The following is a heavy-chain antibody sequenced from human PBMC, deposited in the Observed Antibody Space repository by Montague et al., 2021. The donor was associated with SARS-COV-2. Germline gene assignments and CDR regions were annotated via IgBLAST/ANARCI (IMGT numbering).Heavy chain of an antibody. CDR1: GGSISTYY. J-gene: IGHJ6*02. D-gene: IGHD6-13*01. CDR3: ARDSSSSDYYYGLDV. V-gene: IGHV4-59*12. Sequence: SETLSLTCTVSGGSISTYYWSWIRQPPGKGLEWIGYIYHTGSTNYNPSLKSRVTISVDTSKNQFSLKLSSVAAADTAVHYCARDSSSSDYYYGLDVWGQGTTVTVSS. CDR2: IYHTGST.